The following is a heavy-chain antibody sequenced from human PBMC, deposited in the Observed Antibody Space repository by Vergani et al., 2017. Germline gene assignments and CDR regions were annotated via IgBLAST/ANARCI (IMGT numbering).Heavy chain of an antibody. J-gene: IGHJ6*02. V-gene: IGHV1-18*01. CDR2: ISAYNGNT. CDR1: GYTFTSYG. D-gene: IGHD3-22*01. CDR3: ARNYYDSSGYYPANYYYGMDV. Sequence: QVQLVQSGAEVKKPGASVKVSCKASGYTFTSYGISWVRQAPGQGLEWMGWISAYNGNTNNAQKLQGRFTMTTDTSTSTAYMELRSLRSDDTAVYYFARNYYDSSGYYPANYYYGMDVWGQGTTVTVSS.